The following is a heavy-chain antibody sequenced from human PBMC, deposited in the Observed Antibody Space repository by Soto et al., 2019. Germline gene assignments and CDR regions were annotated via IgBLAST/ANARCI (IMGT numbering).Heavy chain of an antibody. CDR1: GYIFTSYY. V-gene: IGHV1-46*03. CDR2: INPFDGSR. D-gene: IGHD5-12*01. CDR3: ARADSGYDHFDY. J-gene: IGHJ4*02. Sequence: ASVKVSCKASGYIFTSYYIHWVRQAPGQGLEWMGWINPFDGSRMFAQSFQGRVTMTRDTSTSTVYMEVSSLRSEDTAVYYCARADSGYDHFDYWARRALVIVSS.